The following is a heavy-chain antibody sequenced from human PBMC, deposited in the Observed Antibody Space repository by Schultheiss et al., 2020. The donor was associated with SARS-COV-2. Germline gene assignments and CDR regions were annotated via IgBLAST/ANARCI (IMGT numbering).Heavy chain of an antibody. Sequence: YWIGWVRQMPGKGLEWIGYIYYSGSTYYNPSLKSRVTISVDTSKNQFSLKLTSVTAADTAVYYCARAGYGSGSYYNPPTGMDVWGQGTTVTVSS. CDR1: Y. CDR3: ARAGYGSGSYYNPPTGMDV. V-gene: IGHV4-31*02. J-gene: IGHJ6*02. D-gene: IGHD3-10*01. CDR2: IYYSGST.